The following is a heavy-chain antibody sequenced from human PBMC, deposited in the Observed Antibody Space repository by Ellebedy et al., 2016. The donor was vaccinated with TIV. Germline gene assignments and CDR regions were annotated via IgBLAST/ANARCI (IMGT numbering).Heavy chain of an antibody. Sequence: AASVKVSCKASGYIFTDYRVEWVRQAPGQGLEWMGWINPKTGDIHYVQRFQGRVTMTKDTSITTVYMELDRLTSDDTAVYYCARDRMGSYENWGQGTRVTVSS. V-gene: IGHV1-2*02. J-gene: IGHJ4*02. D-gene: IGHD3-16*01. CDR1: GYIFTDYR. CDR2: INPKTGDI. CDR3: ARDRMGSYEN.